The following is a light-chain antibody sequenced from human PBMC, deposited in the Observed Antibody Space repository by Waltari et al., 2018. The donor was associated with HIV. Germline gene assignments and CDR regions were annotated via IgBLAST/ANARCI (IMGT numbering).Light chain of an antibody. CDR2: RNN. V-gene: IGLV1-47*01. Sequence: SLLTQSPYASGTPRHRVTISCSRSSSHFGSNYLYWYQLLPGTSLKLLIYRNNQRPSGGPDRFSGSKSGTSASLAISGLRSEDEADYYCAAWDDSHVIFGGGTKLTVL. J-gene: IGLJ2*01. CDR3: AAWDDSHVI. CDR1: SSHFGSNY.